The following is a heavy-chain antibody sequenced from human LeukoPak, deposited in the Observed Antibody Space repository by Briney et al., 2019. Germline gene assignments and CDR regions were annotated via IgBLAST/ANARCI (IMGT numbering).Heavy chain of an antibody. Sequence: ASVKVSCKASGYTFTSYHIDWVRQAPGQGPEWMGWMNAESGHTGYAQNLEGRVSMTRDTSTNTAYMELRSLRSEDTAVYYCARDAIVVVPAAPRTTYYYYMDVWGKGTTVTVSS. V-gene: IGHV1-8*01. J-gene: IGHJ6*03. CDR1: GYTFTSYH. CDR2: MNAESGHT. CDR3: ARDAIVVVPAAPRTTYYYYMDV. D-gene: IGHD2-2*01.